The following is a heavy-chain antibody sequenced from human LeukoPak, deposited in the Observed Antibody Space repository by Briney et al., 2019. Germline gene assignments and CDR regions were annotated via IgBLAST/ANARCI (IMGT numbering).Heavy chain of an antibody. V-gene: IGHV4-30-2*01. CDR3: ARGLNDSWTGENY. CDR2: INHSGST. D-gene: IGHD3-3*01. Sequence: PSQTLSLTCAVSGGSISSGGYYWSWIRQPPGKGLEWIGEINHSGSTNYNPSLKSRVTISLDTSKSQFSLKVRYVTAADTAVYYCARGLNDSWTGENYWGQGTLVTVSS. CDR1: GGSISSGGYY. J-gene: IGHJ4*02.